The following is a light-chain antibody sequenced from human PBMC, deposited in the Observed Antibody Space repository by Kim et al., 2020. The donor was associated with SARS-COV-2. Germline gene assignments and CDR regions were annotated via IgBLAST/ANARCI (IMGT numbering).Light chain of an antibody. Sequence: GQTAGMTWSGYELGGRDVSWCQQKPGQSPVVVIYQDNQRPSGMPGRFSGCNAGKTAALTRSGTQAMDEADYYCQAWDSSTHDYVFGAGTKVTVL. J-gene: IGLJ1*01. CDR1: ELGGRD. CDR2: QDN. CDR3: QAWDSSTHDYV. V-gene: IGLV3-1*01.